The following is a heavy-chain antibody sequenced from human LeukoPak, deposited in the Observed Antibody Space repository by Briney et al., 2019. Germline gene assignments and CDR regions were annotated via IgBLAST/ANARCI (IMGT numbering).Heavy chain of an antibody. V-gene: IGHV3-9*01. CDR2: ISWNSGSI. CDR3: AKGQVDVAAAGPFDY. D-gene: IGHD6-13*01. CDR1: GFTFDDYA. Sequence: GGSLRLYCAASGFTFDDYAMHWVRQAPGKGLEWVSGISWNSGSIGYADSVKGRFTISRDNAKNSLYLQMNSLRAEDTALYYCAKGQVDVAAAGPFDYWGQGTLVTVSS. J-gene: IGHJ4*02.